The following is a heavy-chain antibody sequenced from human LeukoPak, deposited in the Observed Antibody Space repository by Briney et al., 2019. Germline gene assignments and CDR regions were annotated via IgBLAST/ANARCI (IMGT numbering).Heavy chain of an antibody. CDR1: GFTFSSYW. D-gene: IGHD5-24*01. CDR2: IKQDGSEK. V-gene: IGHV3-7*01. J-gene: IGHJ5*02. Sequence: GGSLRLSCAASGFTFSSYWMNWVRQAPGNGLERVANIKQDGSEKHYVDSVKGRFTISRDNAKNSLYLQMNSLRVDDTAVYYCARLGETGYRPGDLWGQGTLVTVSS. CDR3: ARLGETGYRPGDL.